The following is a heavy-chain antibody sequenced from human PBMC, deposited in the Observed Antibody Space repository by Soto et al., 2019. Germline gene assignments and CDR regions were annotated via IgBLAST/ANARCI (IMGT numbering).Heavy chain of an antibody. Sequence: EVQLLESGGGLVQPGGSLRLSCAASGFTFSSYAMSWVRQAPGKGLEWVSAISGSGGSTYYAASVKGRFTISRDNSKNSRYPERNSLRAEDTAVYYCAKDMGGGYSSGYLGCDYWGQGTLVTVSS. D-gene: IGHD3-22*01. V-gene: IGHV3-23*01. CDR2: ISGSGGST. CDR1: GFTFSSYA. CDR3: AKDMGGGYSSGYLGCDY. J-gene: IGHJ4*02.